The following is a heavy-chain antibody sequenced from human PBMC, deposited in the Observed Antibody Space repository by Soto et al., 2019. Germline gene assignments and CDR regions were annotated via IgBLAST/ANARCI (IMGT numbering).Heavy chain of an antibody. Sequence: GEPPKTPRQGSGYSFTSYRNAWVRQMPGKGLGWMGVIYPGDCDTRYSTSFQGQVTIAAGKSISTAYLQWSSLKATDTAMYYCARLSGCSSASCYTHMDVWGQGTTVTVSS. CDR3: ARLSGCSSASCYTHMDV. V-gene: IGHV5-51*01. J-gene: IGHJ6*02. CDR2: IYPGDCDT. CDR1: GYSFTSYR. D-gene: IGHD2-2*02.